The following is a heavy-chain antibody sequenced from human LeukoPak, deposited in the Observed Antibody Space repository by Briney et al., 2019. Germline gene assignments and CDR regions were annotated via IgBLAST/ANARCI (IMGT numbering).Heavy chain of an antibody. CDR1: GYTFTSYG. CDR3: AREDPYDSSGYYS. V-gene: IGHV1-18*01. CDR2: ISAYNGNT. D-gene: IGHD3-22*01. Sequence: ASVKVSCKSSGYTFTSYGISWVRQAPGQGLEWVGCISAYNGNTNYAQKLQGRVTITTNTSTSTAYMELRSLRSDDTAVYYCAREDPYDSSGYYSWGQGTLVTVSS. J-gene: IGHJ4*02.